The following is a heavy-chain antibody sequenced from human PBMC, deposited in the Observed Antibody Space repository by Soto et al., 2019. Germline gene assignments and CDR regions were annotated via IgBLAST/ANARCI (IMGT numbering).Heavy chain of an antibody. Sequence: EVQLLESGGGLVQPGGSLRLSCAASGFTFSSYAMSWVRQAPGKGLEWVSAISGSGGSTYYADSVKGRFTISRDNSKNTLYLQMNSLRAEDTAVYYCAKDGSVTIFGVLKGWFDPWGQGTLVTVSS. CDR2: ISGSGGST. CDR3: AKDGSVTIFGVLKGWFDP. J-gene: IGHJ5*02. CDR1: GFTFSSYA. D-gene: IGHD3-3*01. V-gene: IGHV3-23*01.